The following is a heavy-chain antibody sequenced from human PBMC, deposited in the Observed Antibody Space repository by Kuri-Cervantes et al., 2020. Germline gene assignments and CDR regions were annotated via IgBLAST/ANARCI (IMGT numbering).Heavy chain of an antibody. CDR1: GGSITSYY. CDR2: IYYSGST. V-gene: IGHV4-59*13. Sequence: ESLKISCTVSGGSITSYYWSWIRQPPGKGLEWIGYIYYSGSTNYSPSLKSRVTISVDTSKNQFSLKLSSVTAADTAVYYCARVSDYYGSAPRGYFDYWGQGTLVTVSS. CDR3: ARVSDYYGSAPRGYFDY. J-gene: IGHJ4*02. D-gene: IGHD3-10*01.